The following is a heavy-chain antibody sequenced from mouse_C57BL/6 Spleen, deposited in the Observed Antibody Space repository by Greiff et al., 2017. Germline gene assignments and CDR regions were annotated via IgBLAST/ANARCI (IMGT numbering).Heavy chain of an antibody. V-gene: IGHV1-39*01. CDR2: INPNYGTT. J-gene: IGHJ3*01. Sequence: EVPLQQSGPELVKPGASVKLSCKASGYSFTDYNMNWVKQSNGKSLEWIGVINPNYGTTSYNQTFKGKATLNVDQSSSTAYMQLNSLTSDDSAVYYCAIIYYGNYPFAYWGQGTLVTVSA. D-gene: IGHD2-1*01. CDR3: AIIYYGNYPFAY. CDR1: GYSFTDYN.